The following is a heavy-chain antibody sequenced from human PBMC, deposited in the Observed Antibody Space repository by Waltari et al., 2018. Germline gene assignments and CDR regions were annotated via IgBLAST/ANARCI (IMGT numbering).Heavy chain of an antibody. CDR1: GGSISSSNW. V-gene: IGHV4-4*02. CDR2: IYHSGST. D-gene: IGHD4-17*01. Sequence: QVQLQESGPGLVKPSGTLSLTCAVSGGSISSSNWWSWVRQPPGKGLEWIGEIYHSGSTNYNPSLKSRVTISVDKSKNQFSLKLSSVTAADTAMYYCARDVKYGDYSYYFDYWGQGTLVTVSS. J-gene: IGHJ4*02. CDR3: ARDVKYGDYSYYFDY.